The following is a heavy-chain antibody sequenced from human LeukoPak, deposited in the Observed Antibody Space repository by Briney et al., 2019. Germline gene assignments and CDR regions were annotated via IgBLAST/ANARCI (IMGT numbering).Heavy chain of an antibody. CDR3: AREGPIYGDYVGINDVRAFDI. V-gene: IGHV4-31*11. Sequence: KPSETLSLTCAVYGGSFSGYYWSWIRQHPGKGLEWIGYIYYSGSTYYNPSLKSRVTISVDTSKNQFSLKLSSVTAADTAVYYCAREGPIYGDYVGINDVRAFDIWGQGTMVTVSS. CDR2: IYYSGST. D-gene: IGHD4-17*01. J-gene: IGHJ3*02. CDR1: GGSFSGYY.